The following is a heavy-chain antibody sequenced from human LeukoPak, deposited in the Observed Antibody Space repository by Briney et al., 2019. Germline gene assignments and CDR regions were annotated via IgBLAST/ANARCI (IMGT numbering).Heavy chain of an antibody. CDR1: GLTVGSNY. CDR2: IYSGGST. CDR3: ARLYGSGSYYNEL. Sequence: GGSLRLSCAASGLTVGSNYMSWVRQAPGKGLEWVSVIYSGGSTYYADSVKGRFTISRDNSKNTLYLQMNSLRAEDTAVYYCARLYGSGSYYNELWGQGTLVTVSS. D-gene: IGHD3-10*01. V-gene: IGHV3-66*01. J-gene: IGHJ4*02.